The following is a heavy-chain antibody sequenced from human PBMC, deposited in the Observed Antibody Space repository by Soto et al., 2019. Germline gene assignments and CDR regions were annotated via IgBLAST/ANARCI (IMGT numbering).Heavy chain of an antibody. J-gene: IGHJ4*02. Sequence: LILSCEASGFTFSYFGTHWVRQAPGKGLEWVAAISNDGSRKYYGDSVKGRITISRDNSKNTLYLQMNSLRHEDAAVYYCARSRSGAVADYFDFWGQGTLVTVSS. CDR2: ISNDGSRK. V-gene: IGHV3-30*03. CDR3: ARSRSGAVADYFDF. D-gene: IGHD3-10*01. CDR1: GFTFSYFG.